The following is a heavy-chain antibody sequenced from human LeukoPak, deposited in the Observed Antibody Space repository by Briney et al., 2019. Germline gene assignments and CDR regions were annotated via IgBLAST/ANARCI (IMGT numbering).Heavy chain of an antibody. D-gene: IGHD2-8*01. CDR1: GFTFSSYE. V-gene: IGHV3-48*03. J-gene: IGHJ3*02. Sequence: GGSLRLSCAASGFTFSSYEMNWVRQAPGKGLEWVSYISSSGSTIYYADSVKDRFTLSRDNAKKSLYLQMNSLRAEDTAVYYCARVGTSGPADGFDIWGQGTMVTVSS. CDR2: ISSSGSTI. CDR3: ARVGTSGPADGFDI.